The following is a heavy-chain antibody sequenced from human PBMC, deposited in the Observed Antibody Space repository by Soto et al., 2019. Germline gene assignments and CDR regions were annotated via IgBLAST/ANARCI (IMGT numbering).Heavy chain of an antibody. V-gene: IGHV3-23*01. CDR1: GFTFSTYA. D-gene: IGHD2-2*01. J-gene: IGHJ4*02. CDR3: AKDASVIPAATFYS. CDR2: FSGGGDRT. Sequence: GGSLRLSCAASGFTFSTYAMNWVRQAPGKGLEWVSGFSGGGDRTDYADSVRGRFTISRDNSKNTMYLQMNSLRVEDTALYYCAKDASVIPAATFYSWGQGTVVTVSS.